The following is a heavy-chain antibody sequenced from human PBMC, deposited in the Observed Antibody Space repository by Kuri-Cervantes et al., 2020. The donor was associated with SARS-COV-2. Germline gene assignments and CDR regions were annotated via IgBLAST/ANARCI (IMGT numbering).Heavy chain of an antibody. CDR1: GFTFSSYA. J-gene: IGHJ4*02. D-gene: IGHD2-21*01. CDR2: ILSDGINT. Sequence: GESLKISCAASGFTFSSYAMHWVRQAPGKGLEWVSVILSDGINTYYADSVKGRFTISRDTSRNTLYLRMNSLRTEDTAIYYCARDRVGVHDCWGQGTLVTVSS. CDR3: ARDRVGVHDC. V-gene: IGHV3-30-3*01.